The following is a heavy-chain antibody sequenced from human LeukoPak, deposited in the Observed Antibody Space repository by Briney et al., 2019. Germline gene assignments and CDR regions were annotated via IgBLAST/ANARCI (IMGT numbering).Heavy chain of an antibody. Sequence: TGGSLRLSCAASGFTFSSYAMHWVRQAPGKGLEWVAVISYDGSNKYYADSVKGRFTISRDNSKNTLYLQMNSLRAEDTAVCYCAREGVVLDYWGQGTLVTVSS. V-gene: IGHV3-30-3*01. CDR3: AREGVVLDY. D-gene: IGHD2-8*02. J-gene: IGHJ4*02. CDR1: GFTFSSYA. CDR2: ISYDGSNK.